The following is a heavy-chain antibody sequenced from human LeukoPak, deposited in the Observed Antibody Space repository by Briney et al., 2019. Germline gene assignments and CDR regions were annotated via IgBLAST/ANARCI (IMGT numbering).Heavy chain of an antibody. CDR3: ARVAHVTPYAFDI. CDR2: ISYDGSNK. D-gene: IGHD2-21*02. V-gene: IGHV3-30*03. J-gene: IGHJ3*02. CDR1: GFTFSSYS. Sequence: GGSLRLSCAASGFTFSSYSIHWVRQAPGKGLEWVAVISYDGSNKYYADSVKGRFTISRDNSKNTLYLQMNSLRAEDTAVYYCARVAHVTPYAFDIWGQGTMVTVSS.